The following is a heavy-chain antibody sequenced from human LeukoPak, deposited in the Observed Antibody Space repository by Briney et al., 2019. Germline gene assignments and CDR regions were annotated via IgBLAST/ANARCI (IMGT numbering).Heavy chain of an antibody. CDR2: INHSGST. J-gene: IGHJ6*03. CDR3: ARHTSHPALQDIVVVPAAISRARYYYMDV. CDR1: GGSFSGYY. V-gene: IGHV4-34*01. Sequence: PSETLSLTCAVYGGSFSGYYWSWIRQPPGKGLEWIGEINHSGSTNYNPSLKSRVTISVDTSKNQFSLKLSSATAADTAVYYCARHTSHPALQDIVVVPAAISRARYYYMDVWGKGTTVTVSS. D-gene: IGHD2-2*02.